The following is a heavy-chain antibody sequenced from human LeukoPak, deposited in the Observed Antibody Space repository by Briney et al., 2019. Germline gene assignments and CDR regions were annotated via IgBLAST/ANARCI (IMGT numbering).Heavy chain of an antibody. CDR3: ARRTGAAAVDY. Sequence: ETSETLSLTCTVSGGSISSYYWSWIRQPPGKGLEWIGYIYYSGSTNYNPSLKSRVTISVDTSKNQFSLKLSSVTAADTAVYYCARRTGAAAVDYWGQGTLVTVSS. V-gene: IGHV4-59*01. CDR2: IYYSGST. D-gene: IGHD6-13*01. J-gene: IGHJ4*02. CDR1: GGSISSYY.